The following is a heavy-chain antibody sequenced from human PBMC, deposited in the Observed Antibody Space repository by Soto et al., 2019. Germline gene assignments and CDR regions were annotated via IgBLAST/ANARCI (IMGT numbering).Heavy chain of an antibody. CDR3: ARILMNYYRLDY. Sequence: SETLSLTWTVSGGSINSAGHSWGWVRQSPGKGLEWIGHSYYSGSSYYNPSLKSRVTISVDWSKGQVSLKLTSVTAADTAVYFCARILMNYYRLDYWGQGALVTVSS. D-gene: IGHD3-10*01. J-gene: IGHJ4*02. CDR2: SYYSGSS. V-gene: IGHV4-30-2*06. CDR1: GGSINSAGHS.